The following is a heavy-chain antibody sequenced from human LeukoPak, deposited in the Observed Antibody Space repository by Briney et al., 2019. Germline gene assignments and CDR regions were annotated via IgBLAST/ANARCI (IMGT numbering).Heavy chain of an antibody. Sequence: SVKVSCKASGYTFTSYGISWVRQAPGQGLEWMGRIIPIFGTANYAQKFQGRVTITTDESTSTAYMELSSLRSEDTAVYYCARDRRDGYTSFDYWGQGTLVTVSS. V-gene: IGHV1-69*05. D-gene: IGHD5-24*01. CDR3: ARDRRDGYTSFDY. J-gene: IGHJ4*02. CDR2: IIPIFGTA. CDR1: GYTFTSYG.